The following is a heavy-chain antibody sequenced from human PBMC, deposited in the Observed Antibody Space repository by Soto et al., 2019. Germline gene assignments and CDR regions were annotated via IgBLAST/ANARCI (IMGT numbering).Heavy chain of an antibody. J-gene: IGHJ5*02. CDR3: ARVVRPNWFDP. V-gene: IGHV4-34*01. Sequence: SETLSLTCAVYGGSFSGYYWSWIRQPPGKGLEWIGEINHSGSTNYNPSLKSRVTISVDTSKNQFSLKLSSVTAADTAVYYCARVVRPNWFDPWGQGTLVTVSS. D-gene: IGHD3-10*01. CDR1: GGSFSGYY. CDR2: INHSGST.